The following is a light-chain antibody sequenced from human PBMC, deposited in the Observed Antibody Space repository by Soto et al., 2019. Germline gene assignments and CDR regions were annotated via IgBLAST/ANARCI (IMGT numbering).Light chain of an antibody. CDR2: EVN. V-gene: IGLV2-8*01. Sequence: QSALTQPPSASGSPGQSVAISCTGTSSDVGGYNYVSWYQQHPGKAPKLMIYEVNKRPSGVPDRFSGSKSGNTASLTVSGLQAEDEADYYCSSYGGSSNVFGTGTKAPS. CDR1: SSDVGGYNY. J-gene: IGLJ1*01. CDR3: SSYGGSSNV.